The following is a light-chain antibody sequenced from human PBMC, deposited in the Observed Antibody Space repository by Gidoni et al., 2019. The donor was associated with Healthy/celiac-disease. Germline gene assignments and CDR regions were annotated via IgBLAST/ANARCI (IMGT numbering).Light chain of an antibody. CDR1: QGISNS. CDR2: AAS. Sequence: DIQMTQSPSSLSASVGDRVTITCRASQGISNSLAWYQQKPGKAPKLLLYAASRLESGVPSRFSGSGSGTDYTLTISSLQPEDFATYYCQQYDSTPRTFXXXTKVEIK. CDR3: QQYDSTPRT. J-gene: IGKJ1*01. V-gene: IGKV1-NL1*01.